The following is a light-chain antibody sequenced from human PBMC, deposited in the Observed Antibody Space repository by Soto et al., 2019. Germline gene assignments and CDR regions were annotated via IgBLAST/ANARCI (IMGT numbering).Light chain of an antibody. CDR3: SSRV. CDR2: EVT. V-gene: IGLV2-23*02. CDR1: NSDVAAYNL. J-gene: IGLJ3*02. Sequence: QSVLTQPPSASGSPGQSITISCTGTNSDVAAYNLVSWYQQHPGTAPQLIIYEVTQRPSGVSNRFSGSKSGNTASLTTSGLESYYEADYGSSSRVFGGGTKLTVL.